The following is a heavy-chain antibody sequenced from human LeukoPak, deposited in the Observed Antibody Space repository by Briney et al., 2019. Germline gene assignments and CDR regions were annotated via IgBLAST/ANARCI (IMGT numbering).Heavy chain of an antibody. CDR3: ASALGYCSSTSCDY. CDR2: TRNKANRYTT. CDR1: GFTFSDHY. J-gene: IGHJ4*02. D-gene: IGHD2-2*01. Sequence: GGSLRLSCAASGFTFSDHYMDWVRQAPGKGLEWVGRTRNKANRYTTEYAASVKGRFTISRDDSENSLYLQMNSLKTEDTAVYYCASALGYCSSTSCDYWGQGTLVTVSS. V-gene: IGHV3-72*01.